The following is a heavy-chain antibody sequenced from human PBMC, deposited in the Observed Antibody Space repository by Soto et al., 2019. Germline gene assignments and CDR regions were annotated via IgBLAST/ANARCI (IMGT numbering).Heavy chain of an antibody. V-gene: IGHV3-74*01. CDR3: ARAGLCSGGSCESYYYYYYMDV. CDR1: GFTFSSYW. CDR2: INNDGSGT. J-gene: IGHJ6*03. D-gene: IGHD2-15*01. Sequence: GGSLSLSCAASGFTFSSYWMHWVRQAPGKGLVWVSRINNDGSGTSYADSVKGRFTISRDNAKNTLYLQMNSLRAEDTAVYYCARAGLCSGGSCESYYYYYYMDVWGKGTTVTVSS.